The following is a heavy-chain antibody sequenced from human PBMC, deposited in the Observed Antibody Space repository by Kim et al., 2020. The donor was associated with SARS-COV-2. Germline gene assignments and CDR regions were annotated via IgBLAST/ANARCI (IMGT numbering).Heavy chain of an antibody. CDR3: ARAMGGITIFGVVTLSAFDI. V-gene: IGHV4-31*03. D-gene: IGHD3-3*01. CDR1: GGSISSGGYY. J-gene: IGHJ3*02. Sequence: SETLSLTCTVSGGSISSGGYYWSWIRQHPGKGLELIGYIYYSGSTYYNPSLKSRVTISVDTSKNQFSLKLSSVTAADTAVYYCARAMGGITIFGVVTLSAFDIWGQGTMVTVSS. CDR2: IYYSGST.